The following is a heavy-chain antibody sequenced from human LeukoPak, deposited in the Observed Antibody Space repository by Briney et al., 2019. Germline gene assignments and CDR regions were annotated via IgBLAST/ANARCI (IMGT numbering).Heavy chain of an antibody. CDR2: IYYSGST. J-gene: IGHJ5*02. CDR3: ARDQRAAGYYSGYDYWFDP. CDR1: GGSISSSSYY. D-gene: IGHD5-12*01. V-gene: IGHV4-39*07. Sequence: KSSETLSLTCTVSGGSISSSSYYWGWIRQPPGKGLEWIGSIYYSGSTYYNPSLKRRVTISVDTSKNQFSLKLSSVTAADTAVYYCARDQRAAGYYSGYDYWFDPWGQGTLVTVSS.